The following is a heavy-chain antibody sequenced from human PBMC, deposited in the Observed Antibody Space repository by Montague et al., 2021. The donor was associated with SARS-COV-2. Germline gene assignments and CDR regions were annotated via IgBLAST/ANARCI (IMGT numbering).Heavy chain of an antibody. J-gene: IGHJ6*02. CDR1: GGSFSDYY. V-gene: IGHV4-34*01. D-gene: IGHD1-20*01. Sequence: SETLSLTCAVYGGSFSDYYWTWIRQPPGKGLEWLGEVNHSGRINYNPSLKSRITISVDTSKNQFSLKLSSVTAADTAVYYCARDQGYNWNYYYYYGMDVWGQGTTVTVSS. CDR2: VNHSGRI. CDR3: ARDQGYNWNYYYYYGMDV.